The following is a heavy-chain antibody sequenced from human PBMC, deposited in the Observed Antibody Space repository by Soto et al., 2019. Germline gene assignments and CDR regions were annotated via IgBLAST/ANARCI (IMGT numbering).Heavy chain of an antibody. D-gene: IGHD6-13*01. CDR3: ARDYRGRSIAAEWFDP. J-gene: IGHJ5*02. CDR2: ISAYNGNT. V-gene: IGHV1-18*04. Sequence: AASVPLSFTASGYTFTSYGIIWVRQAPGQGLEWMGRISAYNGNTNYAQKLQGRVTMTTDTSTSTAYMELRSLRSDDTAVYYCARDYRGRSIAAEWFDPWGPGTLVTVSS. CDR1: GYTFTSYG.